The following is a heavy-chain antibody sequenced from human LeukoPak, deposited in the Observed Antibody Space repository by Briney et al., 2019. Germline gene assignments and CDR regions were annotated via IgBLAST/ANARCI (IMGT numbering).Heavy chain of an antibody. J-gene: IGHJ3*02. V-gene: IGHV4-59*08. CDR1: GGSISSYY. CDR2: IYYSGST. Sequence: KPSETLSLTCTVPGGSISSYYWSWIRQPPGKGLEWIGYIYYSGSTNYNPSLKSRVTISVDTSKNQFSLKLSSVTAADTAVYYCARRVGATFAFDIWGQGTMVTVSS. D-gene: IGHD1-26*01. CDR3: ARRVGATFAFDI.